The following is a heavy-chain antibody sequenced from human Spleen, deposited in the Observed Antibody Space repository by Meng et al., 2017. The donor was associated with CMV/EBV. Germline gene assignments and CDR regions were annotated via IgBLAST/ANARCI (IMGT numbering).Heavy chain of an antibody. D-gene: IGHD3-16*01. V-gene: IGHV2-70D*14. CDR1: GFSLSATGMR. J-gene: IGHJ6*02. CDR2: IDWDDAK. Sequence: SGPTLVKPTQTLTLTCAFSGFSLSATGMRVSWIRQPPNKALEWLARIDWDDAKFYSTSLKTRRTLSMATSKNQVVLTMTNMDPADTGTYFCARMPLTSAYNLGGMDVWGQGTTVTVSS. CDR3: ARMPLTSAYNLGGMDV.